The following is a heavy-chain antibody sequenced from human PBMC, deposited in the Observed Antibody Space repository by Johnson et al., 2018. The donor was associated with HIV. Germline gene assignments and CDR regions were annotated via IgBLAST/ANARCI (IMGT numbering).Heavy chain of an antibody. J-gene: IGHJ3*02. V-gene: IGHV3-30*02. CDR2: IRYDGSNK. D-gene: IGHD2-15*01. Sequence: HVQLVESGGGLVQPGGSLRLSCAASGFTFSSYGMHWVRQAPGKGLEWVAFIRYDGSNKYYADSVKGRFTISRDNSKNTLYLQMNSLRAEDTAVYYCAKDSLLGYCSGGSCYDDDAFDIWGQGTMVTVSS. CDR1: GFTFSSYG. CDR3: AKDSLLGYCSGGSCYDDDAFDI.